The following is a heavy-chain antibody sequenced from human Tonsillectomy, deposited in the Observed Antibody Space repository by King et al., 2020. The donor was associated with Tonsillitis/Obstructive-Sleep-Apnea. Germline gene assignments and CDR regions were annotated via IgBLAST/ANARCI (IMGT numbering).Heavy chain of an antibody. Sequence: VQLVESGGGVVQPGRSLRLSCAASGFTFSDYGMNWVRQAPGKGLEWVVVIWYDGSNEYYADSVKGRFTISRDNSKNTLFLQMSSLRAEDTAVYYCARGVRPTYYYYYMDVWGKGTTVTVSS. CDR3: ARGVRPTYYYYYMDV. V-gene: IGHV3-33*01. CDR2: IWYDGSNE. D-gene: IGHD4-11*01. CDR1: GFTFSDYG. J-gene: IGHJ6*03.